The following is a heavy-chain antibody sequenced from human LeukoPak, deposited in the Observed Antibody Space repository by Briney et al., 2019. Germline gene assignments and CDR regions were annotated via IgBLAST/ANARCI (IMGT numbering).Heavy chain of an antibody. Sequence: GGSLRLSCAASGFTVSSNYMSWVRQAPGEGLEGGSIIYSGGSTFYADSVKGRFNISRDDSKNTLYLQMNSLRAEDTAVYYCARGGSYLSAFDIWGQGTMVTVSS. J-gene: IGHJ3*02. CDR2: IYSGGST. D-gene: IGHD1-26*01. CDR1: GFTVSSNY. CDR3: ARGGSYLSAFDI. V-gene: IGHV3-53*01.